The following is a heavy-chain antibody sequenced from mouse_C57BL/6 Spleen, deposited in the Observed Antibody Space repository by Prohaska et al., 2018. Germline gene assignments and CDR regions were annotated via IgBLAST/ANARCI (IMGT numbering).Heavy chain of an antibody. J-gene: IGHJ1*03. CDR2: INPDSSTI. CDR1: GIDFSRYW. Sequence: EVKLLQSGGGLVQPGGSLKLSCAASGIDFSRYWMSWVRRAPGKGLEWIGEINPDSSTINYAPSLKDKFINSRDNAKNTLYLQMSKVRSEDTALYYCASPNWDWYFDVWGTGTTVTVSS. D-gene: IGHD4-1*01. V-gene: IGHV4-1*01. CDR3: ASPNWDWYFDV.